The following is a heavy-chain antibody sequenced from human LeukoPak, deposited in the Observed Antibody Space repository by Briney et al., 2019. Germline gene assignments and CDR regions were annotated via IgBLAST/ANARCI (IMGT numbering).Heavy chain of an antibody. V-gene: IGHV4-30-2*04. Sequence: TYYKSSLKSRVTISVDTSKNQFSLKLSSVTAADTAVYYCARHSAYYDILTGNYYYYGMDVWGQGTTVTVSS. D-gene: IGHD3-9*01. CDR3: ARHSAYYDILTGNYYYYGMDV. CDR2: T. J-gene: IGHJ6*02.